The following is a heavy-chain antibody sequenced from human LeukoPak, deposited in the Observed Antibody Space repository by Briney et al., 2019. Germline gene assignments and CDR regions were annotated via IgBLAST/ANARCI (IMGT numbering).Heavy chain of an antibody. J-gene: IGHJ6*02. CDR1: GYTFTTFD. CDR2: ISAYDGNT. Sequence: GASVKVSCKASGYTFTTFDISWVRRAPGQGLEWMGWISAYDGNTDYAQKLQGGVTMTTDTSTNTAYMELRSLRSDDTAVYYCARALTMDVWGQGTTVTVSS. CDR3: ARALTMDV. D-gene: IGHD3-16*01. V-gene: IGHV1-18*01.